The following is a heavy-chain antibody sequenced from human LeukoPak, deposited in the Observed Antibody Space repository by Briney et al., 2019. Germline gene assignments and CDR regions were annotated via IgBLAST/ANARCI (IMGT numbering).Heavy chain of an antibody. CDR1: GYTFTSNY. CDR3: ARGKKGLRGVIYY. CDR2: ISSSGGST. V-gene: IGHV1-46*01. D-gene: IGHD3-10*01. Sequence: ASVKVSCKAFGYTFTSNYMHWVRQAPGQGPEWMGVISSSGGSTTYAQKFQGRVTMTRNTSISTAYMELSSLRSEDTAVYYCARGKKGLRGVIYYWGQGTLVTVSS. J-gene: IGHJ4*02.